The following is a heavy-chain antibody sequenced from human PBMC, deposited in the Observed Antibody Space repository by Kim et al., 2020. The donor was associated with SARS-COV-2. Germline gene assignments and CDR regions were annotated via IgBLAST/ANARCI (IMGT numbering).Heavy chain of an antibody. CDR3: ARYYYGSGSSHICYYGMDV. J-gene: IGHJ6*02. CDR2: ISGSGGST. V-gene: IGHV3-23*01. Sequence: GGSLRLSCAASGFTFSSYAMSWVRQAPGKGLEWVSAISGSGGSTYYADSVKGRFTISRDNSKNTLYLQMNSLRAEDTAVYYCARYYYGSGSSHICYYGMDVWGQGTTVTVSS. CDR1: GFTFSSYA. D-gene: IGHD3-10*01.